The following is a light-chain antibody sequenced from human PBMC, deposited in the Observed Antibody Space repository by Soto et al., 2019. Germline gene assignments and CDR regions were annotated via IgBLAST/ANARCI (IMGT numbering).Light chain of an antibody. J-gene: IGKJ1*01. CDR2: AAS. Sequence: IQLTQSPSSLSAYVGDRVTITCRASQDIAIYLAWYQQKPGEAPKLLIYAASTLYGGVPSRFSGSGSGTEFTLTISSLQPDDFATYYCQQYSTFPVTFGQGTTGDIK. CDR1: QDIAIY. CDR3: QQYSTFPVT. V-gene: IGKV1-9*01.